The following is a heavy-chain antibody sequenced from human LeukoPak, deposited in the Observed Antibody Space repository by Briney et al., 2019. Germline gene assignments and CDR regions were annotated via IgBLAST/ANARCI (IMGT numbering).Heavy chain of an antibody. D-gene: IGHD2-21*02. Sequence: GGCLRPALAPFGSTLVSYAMSWVSQAPGNGREWVSAISGSGGSTYYADSVKGRFTISRDNSKNTLYLQMNSLIAEDTAVYYCAKFRAAYCGGDCSDYWGQGTLVTVSS. J-gene: IGHJ4*02. CDR1: GSTLVSYA. V-gene: IGHV3-23*01. CDR2: ISGSGGST. CDR3: AKFRAAYCGGDCSDY.